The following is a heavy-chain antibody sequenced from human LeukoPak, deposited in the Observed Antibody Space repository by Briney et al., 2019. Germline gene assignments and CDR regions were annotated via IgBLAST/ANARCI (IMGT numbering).Heavy chain of an antibody. J-gene: IGHJ5*02. Sequence: SETLSLTCAVYGRPFSGYYWTWIRQTPGKGLEWIGEINHSGITDYNPSLRSRVTISVDTSKNQFSLKLSSVTAADTATYYCARAVIVVAAATQRNWFDLWGQGTLVTVSS. CDR2: INHSGIT. CDR3: ARAVIVVAAATQRNWFDL. V-gene: IGHV4-34*01. D-gene: IGHD2-15*01. CDR1: GRPFSGYY.